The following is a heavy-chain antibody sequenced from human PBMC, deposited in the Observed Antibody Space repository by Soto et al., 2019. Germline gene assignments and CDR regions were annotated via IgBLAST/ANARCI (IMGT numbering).Heavy chain of an antibody. J-gene: IGHJ3*02. V-gene: IGHV3-23*01. CDR2: ISGSGGST. CDR3: AKDRSYYDSSAFDI. D-gene: IGHD3-22*01. CDR1: GFTFSSYA. Sequence: AGSLRLSCAACGFTFSSYAMSLVLQAPGKGLEWVSAISGSGGSTYYADSVKGRFTISRDNSKNTLYLQMNSLRAEDTAVYYCAKDRSYYDSSAFDIWGQGTMVTVSS.